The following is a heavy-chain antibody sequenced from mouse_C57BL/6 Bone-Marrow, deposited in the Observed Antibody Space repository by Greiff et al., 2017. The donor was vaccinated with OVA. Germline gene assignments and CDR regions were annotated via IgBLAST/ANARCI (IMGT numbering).Heavy chain of an antibody. Sequence: EVHLVESGPGLAKPSQTLSLTCSVTGYSTTSDYWNWIRKFPGNKLEYMGYISYSGSTYYNPSLKSRISITRDTSKNQYYLQLNSVTTEDTATYYCARWDGSSPYWYFDVWGTGTTVTVSS. CDR1: GYSTTSDY. CDR2: ISYSGST. J-gene: IGHJ1*03. V-gene: IGHV3-8*01. D-gene: IGHD1-1*01. CDR3: ARWDGSSPYWYFDV.